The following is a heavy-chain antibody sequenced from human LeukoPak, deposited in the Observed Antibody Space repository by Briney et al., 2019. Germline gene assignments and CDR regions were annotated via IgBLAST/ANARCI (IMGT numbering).Heavy chain of an antibody. V-gene: IGHV3-9*01. J-gene: IGHJ3*02. CDR2: ISWNSGSI. CDR3: AKGSSGWTLYAFDI. Sequence: PGRSLRLSCAASGFTFSSYGMHWVRQAPGKGLEWVSGISWNSGSIGYADSVKGRFTISRDNAKNSLYLQMNSLRAEDTALYYCAKGSSGWTLYAFDIWGQGTMVTVSS. CDR1: GFTFSSYG. D-gene: IGHD6-19*01.